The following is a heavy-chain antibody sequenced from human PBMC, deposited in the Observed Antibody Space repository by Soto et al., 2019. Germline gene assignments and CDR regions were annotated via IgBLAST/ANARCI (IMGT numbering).Heavy chain of an antibody. D-gene: IGHD6-19*01. J-gene: IGHJ4*02. V-gene: IGHV4-30-2*01. Sequence: SDTLSLTCAVSGGSISSGGYSWSWIRHPPGKGLEWIGYIYHGSTYYNPSLKSRVTISVDRSKNQFSLKLSSVTAADTAVYYCARAGGLGAVAVDYWGQGTLVTVSS. CDR3: ARAGGLGAVAVDY. CDR2: IYHGST. CDR1: GGSISSGGYS.